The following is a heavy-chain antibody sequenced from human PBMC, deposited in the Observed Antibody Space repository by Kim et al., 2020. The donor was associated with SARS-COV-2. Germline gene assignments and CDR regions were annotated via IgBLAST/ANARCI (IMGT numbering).Heavy chain of an antibody. Sequence: ASVKVSCKASGYTFTSYGISWVRQAPGQGLEWMGWISTKNGNTNSAQRFQGRVTMTTDTSTSTAYMELRSLRSDDTAVYYCAQAKYYYDSSGYTTHWFDPWGQGTLVTVSS. J-gene: IGHJ5*02. D-gene: IGHD3-22*01. CDR1: GYTFTSYG. CDR2: ISTKNGNT. V-gene: IGHV1-18*01. CDR3: AQAKYYYDSSGYTTHWFDP.